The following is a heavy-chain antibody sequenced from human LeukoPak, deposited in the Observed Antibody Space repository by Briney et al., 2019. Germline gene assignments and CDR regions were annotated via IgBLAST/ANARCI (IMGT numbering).Heavy chain of an antibody. CDR3: ARRWKLSLDV. J-gene: IGHJ6*02. CDR1: GLTFSIYW. Sequence: PGGSLRLSCAASGLTFSIYWMTWVRQAPGKGLEWVANIKEDGSVKYYVDSVKGRFTISRDNAKKSLYLQMNNLRGEDTAVYFCARRWKLSLDVWGQGTTVTVSS. V-gene: IGHV3-7*01. D-gene: IGHD5-24*01. CDR2: IKEDGSVK.